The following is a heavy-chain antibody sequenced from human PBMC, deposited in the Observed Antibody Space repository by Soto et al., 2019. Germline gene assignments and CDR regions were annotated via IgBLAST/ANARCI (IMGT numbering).Heavy chain of an antibody. D-gene: IGHD3-16*01. J-gene: IGHJ5*02. CDR3: ARGGTLKPCDP. V-gene: IGHV1-69*12. CDR1: GGTFSSYS. Sequence: QVQLVQSGPEVKEPGSSVKVSCKTSGGTFSSYSLNWVRQAPGQGLEWMGVITPLYGTKNYAQRFRGRVTFAADESTSTVFMELTRATSDDSAVYFCARGGTLKPCDPCGQGTLVTVSS. CDR2: ITPLYGTK.